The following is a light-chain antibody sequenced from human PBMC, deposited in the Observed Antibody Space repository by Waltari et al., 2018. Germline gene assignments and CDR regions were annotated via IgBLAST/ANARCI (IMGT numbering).Light chain of an antibody. CDR2: DVN. CDR1: SSDIGGYKY. CDR3: SSYTTSSTLEL. J-gene: IGLJ3*02. V-gene: IGLV2-14*01. Sequence: QSALAQPASVSGSPGQSITLPCPGISSDIGGYKYVSWYQQHPGKAPKLLIFDVNNRPSGVSNRFSASKSGNTASLTISDLQAEDEADYYCSSYTTSSTLELFGGGTRLTVL.